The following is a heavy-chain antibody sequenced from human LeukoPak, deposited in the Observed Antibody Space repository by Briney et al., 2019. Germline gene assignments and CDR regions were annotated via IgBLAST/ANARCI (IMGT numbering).Heavy chain of an antibody. CDR2: ISYGGST. D-gene: IGHD5-18*01. CDR1: GGSITTGGYY. V-gene: IGHV4-30-2*01. J-gene: IGHJ6*03. Sequence: SETLSLTCTVSGGSITTGGYYWTWIRQPPGKGLEWIGFISYGGSTYYNPSLKSRVTISVDRSKNQFSLKLSSVTAADTAVYYCARAQDTAIYMDVWGKGTTVTVSS. CDR3: ARAQDTAIYMDV.